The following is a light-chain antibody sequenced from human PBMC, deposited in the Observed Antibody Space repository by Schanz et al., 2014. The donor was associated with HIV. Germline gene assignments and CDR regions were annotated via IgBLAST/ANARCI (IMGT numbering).Light chain of an antibody. Sequence: QSALTQPPSASGSPGQSVTISCTGTSSDVGGYNSVSWYQQHPGKAPRLIIYEVTKRPSGVPDRFSGSKSGNTASLTISGLQAEDEADYYCSSYAATSNVLFGGGTKLTVL. V-gene: IGLV2-8*01. CDR2: EVT. CDR1: SSDVGGYNS. J-gene: IGLJ3*02. CDR3: SSYAATSNVL.